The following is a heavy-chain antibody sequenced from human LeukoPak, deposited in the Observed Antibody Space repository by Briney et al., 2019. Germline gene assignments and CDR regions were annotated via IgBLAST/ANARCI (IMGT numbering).Heavy chain of an antibody. D-gene: IGHD6-19*01. J-gene: IGHJ1*01. CDR1: GGSISSGGYY. CDR3: ASPAGYSSGWDVTRAEYFQH. V-gene: IGHV4-31*03. Sequence: SETLSLTCTVSGGSISSGGYYWSWIRQHPGKGLEWIGYIYYSGSTHYNPSLKSRVTISVDTSKNQFSLKLSSVTVADTAVYYCASPAGYSSGWDVTRAEYFQHWGQGTLVTVSS. CDR2: IYYSGST.